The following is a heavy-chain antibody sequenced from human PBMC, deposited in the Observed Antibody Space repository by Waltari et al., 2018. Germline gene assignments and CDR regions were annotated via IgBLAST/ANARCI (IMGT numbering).Heavy chain of an antibody. CDR2: IDWDDDK. J-gene: IGHJ3*02. V-gene: IGHV2-70*15. CDR1: GFSLSTSGMC. Sequence: QVTLRESGPALVKPTQTLTLTCTFSGFSLSTSGMCVSWIRQPPGKALEWLARIDWDDDKYYSTSLKTRLTIYKDTSKNQVVLTMTNMDPVDTATYYWARERVGPSGIMVQGGRDACDIWGQGTMVTVSS. CDR3: ARERVGPSGIMVQGGRDACDI. D-gene: IGHD3-10*01.